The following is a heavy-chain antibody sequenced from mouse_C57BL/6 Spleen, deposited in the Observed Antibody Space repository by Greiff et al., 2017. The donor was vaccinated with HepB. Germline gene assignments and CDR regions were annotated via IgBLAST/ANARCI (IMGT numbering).Heavy chain of an antibody. J-gene: IGHJ3*01. V-gene: IGHV1-69*01. CDR1: GYTFTSYW. CDR2: IDPSDSYT. Sequence: QVQLQQPGAELVMPGASVKLSCKASGYTFTSYWMHWVKQRPGQGLEWIGEIDPSDSYTNYNQKFKGKSTLTVDKSSSTAYMQLSSLTSEDSAVYYCARKRSNFAWFAYWGQGTLVTVSA. D-gene: IGHD2-5*01. CDR3: ARKRSNFAWFAY.